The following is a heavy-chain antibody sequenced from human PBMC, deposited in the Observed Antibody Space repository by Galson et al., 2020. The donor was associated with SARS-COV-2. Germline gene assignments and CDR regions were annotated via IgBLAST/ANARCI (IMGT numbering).Heavy chain of an antibody. Sequence: GGSLRPSCRASGFTLSGSAMHWVRQAPGKGLEWVAIISYDGTKRYNLDSVKGRFTISRDNSKNTLFLQMDSLTTEDTAVYYCARETDDYTSSWYDYWGQGTLVTVSS. D-gene: IGHD6-13*01. CDR2: ISYDGTKR. CDR1: GFTLSGSA. CDR3: ARETDDYTSSWYDY. J-gene: IGHJ4*02. V-gene: IGHV3-30*04.